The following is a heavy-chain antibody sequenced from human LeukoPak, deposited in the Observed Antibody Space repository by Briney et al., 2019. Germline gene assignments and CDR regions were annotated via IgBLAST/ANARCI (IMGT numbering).Heavy chain of an antibody. Sequence: PSETLSLTCSVSGGSISSSNWWSWVRQPPGKGLEWIGEIYHSGSTNYNPSLKSRVTISVDKSKNQFSLKLSSVTAADTAVYYCARDRITIFGVVTGVYYMDVWGKGTTVTVSS. J-gene: IGHJ6*03. CDR1: GGSISSSNW. CDR2: IYHSGST. CDR3: ARDRITIFGVVTGVYYMDV. V-gene: IGHV4-4*02. D-gene: IGHD3-3*01.